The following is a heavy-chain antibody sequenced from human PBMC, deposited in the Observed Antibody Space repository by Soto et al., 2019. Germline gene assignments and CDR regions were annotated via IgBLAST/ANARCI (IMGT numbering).Heavy chain of an antibody. J-gene: IGHJ6*01. Sequence: GKKMEWVAVISYDGSNKYYADSVKGRFTISRDNSKNTLYLQMNSLRAEDTAVYFCAIRIPSRTTHFSYSMDFWAQVST. D-gene: IGHD1-7*01. V-gene: IGHV3-30*03. CDR3: AIRIPSRTTHFSYSMDF. CDR2: ISYDGSNK.